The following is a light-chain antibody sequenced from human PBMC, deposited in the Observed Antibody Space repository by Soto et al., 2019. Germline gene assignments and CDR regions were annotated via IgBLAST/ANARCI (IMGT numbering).Light chain of an antibody. Sequence: DIQMTQSPSTLSASVGDRVTITCRASQDINNCLAWYQQKPGKAPNLLIYKASSLESGVPSRFSGSGSGTEFTLTIRSLQPDDSATYYCQQCNNYPWTFGQGTKVEVK. V-gene: IGKV1-5*03. J-gene: IGKJ1*01. CDR2: KAS. CDR3: QQCNNYPWT. CDR1: QDINNC.